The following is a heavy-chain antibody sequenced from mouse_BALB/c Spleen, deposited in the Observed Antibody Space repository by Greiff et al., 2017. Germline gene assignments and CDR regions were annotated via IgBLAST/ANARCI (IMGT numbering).Heavy chain of an antibody. V-gene: IGHV5-6-3*01. Sequence: DVKLVESGGGLVQPGGSLKLSCAASGFTFSSYGMSWVRQTPDKRLELVATINSNGGSTYYPDSVKGRFTISRDNAKNTLYLQMSSLKSEDTAMYYCARDYYGSSYGSWFAYWGQGTLVTVSA. D-gene: IGHD1-1*01. CDR1: GFTFSSYG. CDR2: INSNGGST. CDR3: ARDYYGSSYGSWFAY. J-gene: IGHJ3*01.